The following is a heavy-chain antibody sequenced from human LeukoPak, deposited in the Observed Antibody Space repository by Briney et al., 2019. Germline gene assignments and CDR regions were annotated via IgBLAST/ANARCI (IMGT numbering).Heavy chain of an antibody. V-gene: IGHV5-51*01. CDR2: IYPGDSDT. CDR3: ARPVGTVAAQYDAFDI. Sequence: GESLKISLKGSGYSFTSYLIGWGRPMPGKGLGWVGIIYPGDSDTRYSPSCQGQVTISADKSISTAYLQWSSLKASDTAMYYCARPVGTVAAQYDAFDIWGQGTMVTVSS. D-gene: IGHD6-19*01. J-gene: IGHJ3*02. CDR1: GYSFTSYL.